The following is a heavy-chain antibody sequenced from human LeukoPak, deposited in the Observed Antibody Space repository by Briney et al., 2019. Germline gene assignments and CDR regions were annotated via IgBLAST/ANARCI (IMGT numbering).Heavy chain of an antibody. CDR2: ISSSSSYI. J-gene: IGHJ4*02. Sequence: GGSLRLSRAASGFTFSSYSMNWVRQAPGKGLEWVSSISSSSSYIYYADSVKGRFTISRDNAKNSLYLQMNSLRAEDTAVYYCARGSRGYDSSGYYYWGQGTLVTVSS. V-gene: IGHV3-21*01. CDR3: ARGSRGYDSSGYYY. D-gene: IGHD3-22*01. CDR1: GFTFSSYS.